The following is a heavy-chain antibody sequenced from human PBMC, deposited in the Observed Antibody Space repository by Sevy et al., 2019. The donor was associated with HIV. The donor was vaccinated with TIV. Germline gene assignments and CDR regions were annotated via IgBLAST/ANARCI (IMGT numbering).Heavy chain of an antibody. Sequence: GGSLRLSCVASGFTFRSFSMHWVRQAPGKGLEWVAAIWYDGRTERYADSVQGRFTISRNNSKKTLYLQMNSLRDEDTAIYCGARDAARVIVPTAGFDSWGQGTLVTVSS. V-gene: IGHV3-33*01. D-gene: IGHD1-1*01. CDR1: GFTFRSFS. CDR3: ARDAARVIVPTAGFDS. J-gene: IGHJ5*01. CDR2: IWYDGRTE.